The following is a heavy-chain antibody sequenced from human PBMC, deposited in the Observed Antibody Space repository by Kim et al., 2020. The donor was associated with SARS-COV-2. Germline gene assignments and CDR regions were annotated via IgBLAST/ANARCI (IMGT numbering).Heavy chain of an antibody. J-gene: IGHJ3*02. CDR2: ISSSGSTI. Sequence: GGSLRLSCAASGFTFSSYEMNWVRQAPGKGLEWVSYISSSGSTIYYADSVKGRFTISRDNAKNSLYLQMNSLRAEDTAVYYCARDKPHITMFVVVIGHFDIWGQGTIVTVPS. CDR3: ARDKPHITMFVVVIGHFDI. CDR1: GFTFSSYE. D-gene: IGHD3-3*01. V-gene: IGHV3-48*03.